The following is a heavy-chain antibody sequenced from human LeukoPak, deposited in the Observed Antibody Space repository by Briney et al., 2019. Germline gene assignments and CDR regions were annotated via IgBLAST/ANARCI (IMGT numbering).Heavy chain of an antibody. D-gene: IGHD5-24*01. CDR1: GFTFSTYA. CDR3: AKRGMTTIKEGFDY. CDR2: VSSSGGST. V-gene: IGHV3-23*01. Sequence: GGSLRLSCAASGFTFSTYAMSWARQAPGKGLQWVSAVSSSGGSTYYADSVKGRFTISRDNSKNTLYLQMNSLRAEDTAVYYCAKRGMTTIKEGFDYWGQGTLVTVSS. J-gene: IGHJ4*02.